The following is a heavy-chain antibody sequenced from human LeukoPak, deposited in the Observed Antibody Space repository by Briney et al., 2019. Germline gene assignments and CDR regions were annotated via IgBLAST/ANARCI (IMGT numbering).Heavy chain of an antibody. V-gene: IGHV1-69*06. D-gene: IGHD3-9*01. CDR1: GGTFSSYA. CDR3: ARASYDILTGYYFDY. CDR2: IIPIFGTA. Sequence: SVKVSCKASGGTFSSYAISWVRQAPGQGLEWMGGIIPIFGTANYAQKFQGRVTITADKSTSTAYMELNSLRSEDTAVYYCARASYDILTGYYFDYWGQGTLVTVSS. J-gene: IGHJ4*02.